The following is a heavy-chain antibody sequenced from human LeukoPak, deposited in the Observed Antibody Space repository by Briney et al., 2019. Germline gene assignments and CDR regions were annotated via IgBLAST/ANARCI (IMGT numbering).Heavy chain of an antibody. Sequence: GGSLRLSCVASGFTFGKYWMSWVRQAPGKGLEWVANIKLDGSEKNYVDSVKGRFTISRDNTKNSLYLQMNSLRAEDTAVYYCASTEYSRIDYWGQGTLVTVSS. J-gene: IGHJ4*02. CDR3: ASTEYSRIDY. V-gene: IGHV3-7*03. CDR2: IKLDGSEK. CDR1: GFTFGKYW. D-gene: IGHD2/OR15-2a*01.